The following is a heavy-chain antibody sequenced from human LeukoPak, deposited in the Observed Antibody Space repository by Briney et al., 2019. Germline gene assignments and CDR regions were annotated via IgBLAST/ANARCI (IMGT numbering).Heavy chain of an antibody. CDR3: ASANPYYDFWSGYFSPSQMGYTKNWFDP. Sequence: SETLSLTCAVYGGSFSGYYWSWIRQPPGKGREWIGSIYYSGSTYYNPSLKSRVTISVDTSKNQFSLKLSSVTAADTAVYYCASANPYYDFWSGYFSPSQMGYTKNWFDPWGQGTLVTVSS. CDR2: IYYSGST. V-gene: IGHV4-34*01. D-gene: IGHD3-3*01. J-gene: IGHJ5*02. CDR1: GGSFSGYY.